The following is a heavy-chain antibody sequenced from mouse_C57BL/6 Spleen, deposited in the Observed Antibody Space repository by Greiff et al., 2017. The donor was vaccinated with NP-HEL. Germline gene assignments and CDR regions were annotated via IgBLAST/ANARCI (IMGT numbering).Heavy chain of an antibody. D-gene: IGHD1-1*01. CDR2: IYPGDGDT. J-gene: IGHJ3*01. CDR1: GYAFSSSW. CDR3: ARDDYYYGSSYLAWLAY. Sequence: QVHVKQSGPELVKPGASVKISCKASGYAFSSSWMNWVKQRPGKGLEWIGRIYPGDGDTNYNGKFKGKATLTADKSSSTAYMQRSSLTSEDSAVYLCARDDYYYGSSYLAWLAYWGQGTLVTVSA. V-gene: IGHV1-82*01.